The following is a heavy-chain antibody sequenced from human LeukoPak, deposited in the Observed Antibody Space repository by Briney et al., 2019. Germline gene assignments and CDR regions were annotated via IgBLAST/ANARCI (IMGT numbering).Heavy chain of an antibody. D-gene: IGHD6-19*01. CDR1: GYTFTGYY. Sequence: ASVKVSCKASGYTFTGYYMHWVRQAPGQGLEWMGWINPNSGDTNYAQNFQGRVTMTRDTSISTAYMELSRLTSDDTAVYYCARGVAGPYYYYYMDVWGRGTTVTVSS. CDR3: ARGVAGPYYYYYMDV. J-gene: IGHJ6*03. V-gene: IGHV1-2*02. CDR2: INPNSGDT.